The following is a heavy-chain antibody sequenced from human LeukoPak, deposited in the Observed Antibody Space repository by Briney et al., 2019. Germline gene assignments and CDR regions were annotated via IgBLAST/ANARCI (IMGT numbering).Heavy chain of an antibody. V-gene: IGHV3-21*01. Sequence: GGSLRLSCAASGLTSGSTFGSYSMNWVRQTPGKGLEWVSCISSSSIYIYYADSVKGRFTISRDNAKNSLYLQMNSLRAEATAVYYCARGTEAAGIDYWGQGTLVTVSS. CDR1: GLTSGSTFGSYS. CDR2: ISSSSIYI. J-gene: IGHJ4*02. D-gene: IGHD6-13*01. CDR3: ARGTEAAGIDY.